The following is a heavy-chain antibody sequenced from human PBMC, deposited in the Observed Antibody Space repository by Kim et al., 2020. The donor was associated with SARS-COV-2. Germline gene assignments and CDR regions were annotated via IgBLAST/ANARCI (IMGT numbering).Heavy chain of an antibody. CDR1: GGSISSSSYY. CDR3: ARYNIGGPQQEYYYYYYGMDV. Sequence: SETLSLTCTVSGGSISSSSYYWGWIRQPPGKGLEWIGSIYYSGSTYYNPSLKSRVTISVDTSKNQFSLKLSSVTAADTAVYYCARYNIGGPQQEYYYYYYGMDVWGQGTTVTVSS. CDR2: IYYSGST. D-gene: IGHD3-10*01. J-gene: IGHJ6*02. V-gene: IGHV4-39*01.